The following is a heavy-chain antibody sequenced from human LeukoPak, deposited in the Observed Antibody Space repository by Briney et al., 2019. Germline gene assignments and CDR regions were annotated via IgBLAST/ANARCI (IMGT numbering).Heavy chain of an antibody. CDR1: GGSFSSYY. CDR3: ARGLGYCSSTRCYTDYNNYAGDYGMDV. J-gene: IGHJ6*02. CDR2: INHSGST. Sequence: SETLSLTCAVYGGSFSSYYWSWIRQPPGKGLEWIGEINHSGSTNYNPSLKSRVTISVDTSKNQFSLKLSSVTAADTAVYYCARGLGYCSSTRCYTDYNNYAGDYGMDVWGQGTTVTVSS. V-gene: IGHV4-34*01. D-gene: IGHD2-2*02.